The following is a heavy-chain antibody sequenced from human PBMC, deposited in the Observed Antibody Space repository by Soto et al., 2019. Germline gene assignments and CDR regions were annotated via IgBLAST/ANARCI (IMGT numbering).Heavy chain of an antibody. Sequence: SETLSLTCIVSGGSVNSHDNYWSWIRQLPGKGLEWIGYIYHSGSTYYNPSLKSRVTVSVVRSKNQFSLKLSAVTPADTAVYYCAASGYYHNRGMDVRGQGTTVTV. CDR1: GGSVNSHDNY. CDR3: AASGYYHNRGMDV. V-gene: IGHV4-30-2*01. CDR2: IYHSGST. J-gene: IGHJ6*02. D-gene: IGHD3-22*01.